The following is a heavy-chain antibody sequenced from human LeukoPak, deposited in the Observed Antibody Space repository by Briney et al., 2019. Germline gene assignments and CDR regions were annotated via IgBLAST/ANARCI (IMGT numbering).Heavy chain of an antibody. V-gene: IGHV3-21*01. CDR3: ARGQQLDY. Sequence: PGGSLRLSCAASGFISRSYSMSWVRQAPGKALEWVAFSSSSGNYIYYADSVKGRFIISRDNAKSSLDLQLNSLRAEDTALYYCARGQQLDYWGQGILVTVSS. D-gene: IGHD6-13*01. J-gene: IGHJ4*02. CDR1: GFISRSYS. CDR2: SSSSGNYI.